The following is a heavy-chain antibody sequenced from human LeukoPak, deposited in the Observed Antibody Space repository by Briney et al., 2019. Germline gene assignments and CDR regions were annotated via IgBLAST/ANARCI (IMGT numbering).Heavy chain of an antibody. D-gene: IGHD3-3*02. V-gene: IGHV3-73*01. J-gene: IGHJ3*02. CDR1: GFTFSGSA. CDR3: AKDLPPVGHFWSGYYTPGHHDAFDI. Sequence: GGSLRLSCAASGFTFSGSAMHWVRQASGKGLEWVGRIRSKANSYATAYAESVKGRFTISRDDSKNTAYLQMNSLRAEDTAVYYCAKDLPPVGHFWSGYYTPGHHDAFDIWGQGTMVTVSS. CDR2: IRSKANSYAT.